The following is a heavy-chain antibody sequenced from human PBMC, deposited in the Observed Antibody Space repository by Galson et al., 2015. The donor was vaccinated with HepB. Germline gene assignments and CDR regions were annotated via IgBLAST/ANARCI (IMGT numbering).Heavy chain of an antibody. CDR1: GFTVSSNY. CDR3: ARDVIGSGSYYTDY. D-gene: IGHD3-10*01. Sequence: SLRLSCAASGFTVSSNYMSWVRQAPGKGLEWVSVIYSGGSTYYADSVKGRFTISRDNSKNTLYLQMNSLRAEDTAVYYCARDVIGSGSYYTDYWGQGTLVTVSS. CDR2: IYSGGST. V-gene: IGHV3-53*01. J-gene: IGHJ4*02.